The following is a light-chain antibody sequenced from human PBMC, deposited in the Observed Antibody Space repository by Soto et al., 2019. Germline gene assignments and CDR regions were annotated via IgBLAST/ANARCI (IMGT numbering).Light chain of an antibody. Sequence: EVVLTQSPGTLSLSPGERATLSCRASQNIRGNELAWYQQKPGQAPRLLIYRGSSRATGIPDRFSGRGSGTDGTLSISRLEPEYFAVYYCQDYGTSAPWTFGQGTKGAIK. V-gene: IGKV3-20*01. CDR3: QDYGTSAPWT. J-gene: IGKJ1*01. CDR2: RGS. CDR1: QNIRGNE.